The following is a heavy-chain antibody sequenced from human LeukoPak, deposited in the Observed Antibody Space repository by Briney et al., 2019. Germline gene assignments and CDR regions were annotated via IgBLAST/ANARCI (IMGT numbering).Heavy chain of an antibody. Sequence: GGSLRLSCAASGFTFSSYSMNWVRQAPGKGLEWVSSISSSSSYIYYADSVKGRFTISRDNAKNSLYLQMNSLRAEDTAVYYCAKCIAAPFYFDYWGQGTLVTVSS. CDR2: ISSSSSYI. D-gene: IGHD6-13*01. J-gene: IGHJ4*02. CDR1: GFTFSSYS. V-gene: IGHV3-21*01. CDR3: AKCIAAPFYFDY.